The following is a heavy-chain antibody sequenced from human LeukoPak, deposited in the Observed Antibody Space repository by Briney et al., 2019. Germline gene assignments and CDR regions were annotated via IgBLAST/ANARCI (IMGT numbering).Heavy chain of an antibody. D-gene: IGHD3-10*01. CDR2: ISGSGAST. Sequence: GGSLRLSCAASGFSFSSYAMAWVRQAPGKGLEWVSAISGSGASTFYADSVKGRFTISRDKSNNTLYLQMNSLRAEDTAVYYCAKDYAYYYGSGIGGFDYWGQGTLVTVSS. CDR3: AKDYAYYYGSGIGGFDY. CDR1: GFSFSSYA. J-gene: IGHJ4*02. V-gene: IGHV3-23*01.